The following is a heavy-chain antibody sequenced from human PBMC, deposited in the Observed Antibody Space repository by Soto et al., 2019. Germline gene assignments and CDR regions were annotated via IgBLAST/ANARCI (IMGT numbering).Heavy chain of an antibody. V-gene: IGHV4-34*01. CDR2: INHSGST. J-gene: IGHJ4*02. CDR1: GGSFSGYY. Sequence: QVQLQQWGAGLLKPSETLSLTCAVYGGSFSGYYWSWIRQPPGKGLEWIGEINHSGSTNYNPSLKSRVTISVDTSKNQFSLKLSSGPAADTAVYYWARLPTDIVVVPAAMTKGGGDYWGQGTLVTVSS. CDR3: ARLPTDIVVVPAAMTKGGGDY. D-gene: IGHD2-2*01.